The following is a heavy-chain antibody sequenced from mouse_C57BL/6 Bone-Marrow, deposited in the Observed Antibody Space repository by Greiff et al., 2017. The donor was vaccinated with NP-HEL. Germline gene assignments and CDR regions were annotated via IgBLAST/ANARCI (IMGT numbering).Heavy chain of an antibody. D-gene: IGHD2-12*01. J-gene: IGHJ2*01. CDR2: IDPENGDT. V-gene: IGHV14-4*01. Sequence: EVKLQESGAELVRPGASVKLSCTASGFNIKDDYMHWVKQRPEQGLEWIGWIDPENGDTEYASKFQGKATITADTYSNTAYLQLSSLTSEDTAVYYCTTSGYSEGFDYWGQGTTLTVSS. CDR3: TTSGYSEGFDY. CDR1: GFNIKDDY.